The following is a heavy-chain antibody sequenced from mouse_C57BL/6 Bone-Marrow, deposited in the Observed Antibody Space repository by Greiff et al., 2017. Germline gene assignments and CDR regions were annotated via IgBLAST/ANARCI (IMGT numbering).Heavy chain of an antibody. Sequence: DVKLVASGGGLVQPKGSLKLSCAASGFTFNTYAMHWVRQAPGKGLEWVARIRSKSSNYATYYADSVKDRFTISRDDSQSMLYLQMNNLKTEDTAMYYCVREGGLYDYFYYYAMDYWGQGTSVTVSS. V-gene: IGHV10-3*01. CDR3: VREGGLYDYFYYYAMDY. CDR2: IRSKSSNYAT. D-gene: IGHD2-4*01. CDR1: GFTFNTYA. J-gene: IGHJ4*01.